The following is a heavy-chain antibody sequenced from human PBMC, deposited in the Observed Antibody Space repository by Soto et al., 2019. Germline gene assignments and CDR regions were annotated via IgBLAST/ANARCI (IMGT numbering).Heavy chain of an antibody. D-gene: IGHD3-16*01. J-gene: IGHJ6*02. CDR3: ARDIDLGNYYYGMDV. CDR2: INPNSGGT. V-gene: IGHV1-2*02. Sequence: SVKVSCKASGYTFTGYYMHWVRQAPGQGLEWMGWINPNSGGTNYAQKFQGRVTMTRDTSISTAYMELSRLRSDDTAVYYCARDIDLGNYYYGMDVWGQGTTVTVSS. CDR1: GYTFTGYY.